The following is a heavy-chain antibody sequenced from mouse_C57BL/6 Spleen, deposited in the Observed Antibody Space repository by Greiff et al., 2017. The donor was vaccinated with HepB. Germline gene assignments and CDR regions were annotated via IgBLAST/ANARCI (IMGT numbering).Heavy chain of an antibody. CDR3: ANGRAMDY. J-gene: IGHJ4*01. CDR1: GFTFSDYG. Sequence: EVKLMESGGGLVKPGGSLKLSCAASGFTFSDYGMHWVRQAPEKGLEWVAYISSGSSTIYYADTVKGRFTISRDNAKNTLFLQMTSLRSEDTAMYYCANGRAMDYWGQGTSVTVSS. D-gene: IGHD1-1*02. CDR2: ISSGSSTI. V-gene: IGHV5-17*01.